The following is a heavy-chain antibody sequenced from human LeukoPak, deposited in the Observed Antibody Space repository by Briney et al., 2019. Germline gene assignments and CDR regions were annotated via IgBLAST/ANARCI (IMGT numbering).Heavy chain of an antibody. CDR2: ISYDGSNK. V-gene: IGHV3-30*18. Sequence: GGSLRLSCAASGFTFSSYGMHWVRQAPGKGLEWVAVISYDGSNKYYADSVKSRFTISRDNSKNTLYLQMNSLRAEDTAVYYCAKGSNYYDSSGYPRFYGMDVWGQGTTVTVSS. J-gene: IGHJ6*02. D-gene: IGHD3-22*01. CDR1: GFTFSSYG. CDR3: AKGSNYYDSSGYPRFYGMDV.